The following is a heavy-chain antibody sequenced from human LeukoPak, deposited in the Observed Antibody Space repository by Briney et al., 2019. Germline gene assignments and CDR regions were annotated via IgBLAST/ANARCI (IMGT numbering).Heavy chain of an antibody. CDR1: GGSISSSSYY. J-gene: IGHJ4*02. CDR3: ARGDIAAVGTGRAHFDY. CDR2: IYYSGST. Sequence: SETLSLTCTVSGGSISSSSYYWGWIRQPPGKGLEWIGSIYYSGSTYYNPSLKSRVTISVDTSKNQFSLKLSSVTAADTAVYYCARGDIAAVGTGRAHFDYWGQGTLVTVSS. D-gene: IGHD6-13*01. V-gene: IGHV4-39*01.